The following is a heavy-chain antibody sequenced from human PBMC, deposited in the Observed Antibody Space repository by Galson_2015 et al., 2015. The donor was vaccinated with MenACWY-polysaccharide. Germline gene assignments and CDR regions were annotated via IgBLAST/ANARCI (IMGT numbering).Heavy chain of an antibody. CDR3: ASERSRIEFHDFDF. CDR1: GLTFRGYD. J-gene: IGHJ3*01. V-gene: IGHV3-33*01. CDR2: IQNVDSHK. Sequence: SLKLSCKASGLTFRGYDMHWVRQAPGKGLEWVADIQNVDSHKAYADYVKGRFTISRDNSKNTMYLEMNRLRAEDMAVYYCASERSRIEFHDFDFWGQGTMVTVSS. D-gene: IGHD2-15*01.